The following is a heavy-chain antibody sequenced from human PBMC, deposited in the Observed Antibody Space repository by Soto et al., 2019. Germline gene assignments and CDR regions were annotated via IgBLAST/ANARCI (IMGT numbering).Heavy chain of an antibody. CDR3: ARDGQYRTDGFDI. CDR2: LSRGGGST. V-gene: IGHV3-23*01. J-gene: IGHJ3*02. D-gene: IGHD5-12*01. Sequence: EAQLLESGGGSVQPGGSRSLSCAASGLTFSSNGLSWIRKAPGRGLEGISGLSRGGGSTYYVDSVKGRFTISRDNAKNTLDLIMKSLRVEDTALYYCARDGQYRTDGFDIWGQGTMVTVSS. CDR1: GLTFSSNG.